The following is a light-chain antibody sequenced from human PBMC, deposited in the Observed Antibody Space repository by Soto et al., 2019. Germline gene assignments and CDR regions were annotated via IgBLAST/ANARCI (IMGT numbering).Light chain of an antibody. CDR1: QSVSSY. V-gene: IGKV3-11*01. J-gene: IGKJ2*01. Sequence: EIVLTQSPATLSLSPGERATLSCRASQSVSSYLAWYQQKPGQAPRLLINDASNRATGIPARFSGSGSGTDFTLTISSLEPEDFEVYYCQQRSNWPSYTFGQGTKLEIK. CDR3: QQRSNWPSYT. CDR2: DAS.